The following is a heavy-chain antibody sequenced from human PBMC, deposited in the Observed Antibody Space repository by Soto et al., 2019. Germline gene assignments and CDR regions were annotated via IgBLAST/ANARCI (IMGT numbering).Heavy chain of an antibody. D-gene: IGHD2-2*01. CDR1: GYTFTDYG. J-gene: IGHJ4*02. CDR3: ARYQYAVGGDF. V-gene: IGHV1-18*01. Sequence: QVQLVQSGVEVKKPGASVKVSCKASGYTFTDYGVSWVRQAPGQGLECMGWINTYSGQTNYAQKVQGRVFMTTDTSTATAYMELRSLNSDDTAVYYCARYQYAVGGDFWGLGTLVTVSS. CDR2: INTYSGQT.